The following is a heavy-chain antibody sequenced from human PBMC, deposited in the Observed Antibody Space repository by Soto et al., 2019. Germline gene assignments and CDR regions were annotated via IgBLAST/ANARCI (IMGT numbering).Heavy chain of an antibody. V-gene: IGHV3-74*01. J-gene: IGHJ4*02. CDR3: VRDSRDSSSWDY. D-gene: IGHD6-13*01. CDR1: GFTFSRYW. CDR2: INIDGSST. Sequence: GGSLRLSCAASGFTFSRYWMHWVRQGAGKGLVWVARINIDGSSTNYANFVKGRFTISRDNAKNTLYMQMNILTAEDTAVYYCVRDSRDSSSWDYWGRGTLVTVSS.